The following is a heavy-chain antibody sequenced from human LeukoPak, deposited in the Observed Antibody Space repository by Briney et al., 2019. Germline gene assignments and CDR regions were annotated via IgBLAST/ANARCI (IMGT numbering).Heavy chain of an antibody. CDR2: IHYDGKI. J-gene: IGHJ4*02. Sequence: GGSLRLPCAASGFSVSSKFMSWVRQAPGKGLEWVSIIHYDGKIRYAGSVGGRFTIYRDDSENTLFLQMNSLRVDDTAVYFCASGDGYLQPYWGQGTLVTVSS. CDR3: ASGDGYLQPY. D-gene: IGHD2-21*01. CDR1: GFSVSSKF. V-gene: IGHV3-53*01.